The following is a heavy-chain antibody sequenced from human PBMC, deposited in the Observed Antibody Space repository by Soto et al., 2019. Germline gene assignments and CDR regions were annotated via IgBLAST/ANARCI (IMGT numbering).Heavy chain of an antibody. CDR1: GGSFSSYY. CDR2: IYEVRTT. D-gene: IGHD5-12*01. CDR3: ARARTRYSGYYSSYDYHIMAV. V-gene: IGHV4-59*01. Sequence: QVQLQESGPGLVKPSETVSLTCNVSGGSFSSYYWSWIRQPPGKGLEWIGNIYEVRTTNYSPSLKSRVNIAVDTSKKQFSLKLTSVTAAATAVYYCARARTRYSGYYSSYDYHIMAVWGKGTAVTVSS. J-gene: IGHJ6*03.